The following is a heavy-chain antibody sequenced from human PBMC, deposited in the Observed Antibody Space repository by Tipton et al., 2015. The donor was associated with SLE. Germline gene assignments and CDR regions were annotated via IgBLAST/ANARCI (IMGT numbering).Heavy chain of an antibody. J-gene: IGHJ3*02. CDR2: IYHSGST. CDR3: ARVTRRWDDSSGYQVAFDI. Sequence: GSLRLSCAVSGGSISSSNWWSWVRQPPGKGLEWIGEIYHSGSTNYNPSLKSRVTISVDKSKNQFSLKLSSVTAADTAVYYCARVTRRWDDSSGYQVAFDIWGQGTMVTVSS. CDR1: GGSISSSNW. D-gene: IGHD3-22*01. V-gene: IGHV4-4*02.